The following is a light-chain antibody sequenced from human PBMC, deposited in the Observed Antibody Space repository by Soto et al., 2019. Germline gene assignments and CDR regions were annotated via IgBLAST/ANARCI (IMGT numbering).Light chain of an antibody. CDR3: QQSDSTPRRT. CDR2: AAS. J-gene: IGKJ1*01. CDR1: QSISSY. V-gene: IGKV1-39*01. Sequence: DIQMTQSPSSLSASVGDRVTITCRASQSISSYLNWYQQKPGKAPKLLIYAASSLQSGVPSRFNGSGSGPEFTLTISSLQPEDFATYYCQQSDSTPRRTFGQGTKVEIK.